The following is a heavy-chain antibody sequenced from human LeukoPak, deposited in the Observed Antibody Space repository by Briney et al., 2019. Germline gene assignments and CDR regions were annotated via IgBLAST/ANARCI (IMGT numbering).Heavy chain of an antibody. V-gene: IGHV4-4*07. CDR2: IYTSGST. CDR3: ARVNYGSGSYYNWYAFDI. Sequence: SETLSLTCTVSGGSISSYYWSWIRQPAGKGLEWIGRIYTSGSTNYNPSLKSRVTMPVDTSKNQFSLKLSSVTAADTAVYYCARVNYGSGSYYNWYAFDIWGQGTMVTVSS. J-gene: IGHJ3*02. D-gene: IGHD3-10*01. CDR1: GGSISSYY.